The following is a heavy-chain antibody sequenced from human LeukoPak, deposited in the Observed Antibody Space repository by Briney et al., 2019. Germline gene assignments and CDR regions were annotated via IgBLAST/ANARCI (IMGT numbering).Heavy chain of an antibody. Sequence: TSETLSLTCTVSGGSISSGGYYWSWIRQPPGKGLEWIGEINHSGSTNYNPSLKSRVTISLDTSKNQFSLKLSSVTAADTAVYYCARGNGGYCSGRSCDWFDPWGQGTLVTVSS. D-gene: IGHD2-15*01. CDR3: ARGNGGYCSGRSCDWFDP. J-gene: IGHJ5*02. V-gene: IGHV4-39*07. CDR1: GGSISSGGYY. CDR2: INHSGST.